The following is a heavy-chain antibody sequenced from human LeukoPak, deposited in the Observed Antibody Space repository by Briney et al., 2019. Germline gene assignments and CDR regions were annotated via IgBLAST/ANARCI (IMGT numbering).Heavy chain of an antibody. Sequence: PSETLSLTCTVSGVSISSGSYYWSWIRQPAGKGLEWIGRIYTSGSTNYNPSLKSRVTISVDTSKNQFSLKLSSVTAADTAVYYCARVTRGFVVVTPEEAFDIWGQGTMVTVSS. D-gene: IGHD2-21*02. CDR1: GVSISSGSYY. CDR2: IYTSGST. CDR3: ARVTRGFVVVTPEEAFDI. V-gene: IGHV4-61*02. J-gene: IGHJ3*02.